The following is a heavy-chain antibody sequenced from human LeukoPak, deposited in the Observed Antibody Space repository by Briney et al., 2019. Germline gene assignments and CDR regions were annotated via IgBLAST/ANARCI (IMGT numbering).Heavy chain of an antibody. CDR1: GYIFSNYG. Sequence: ASVKVSCKASGYIFSNYGICWVRQAPGQGLEWMGWISAYNGYTNYAQKLQGRVTMTTDTSTSTAYMELRSLRSDDTAVYYCARGGRKSGYSSINGDFWGQGTLVTVSS. CDR3: ARGGRKSGYSSINGDF. CDR2: ISAYNGYT. J-gene: IGHJ4*02. V-gene: IGHV1-18*01. D-gene: IGHD3-22*01.